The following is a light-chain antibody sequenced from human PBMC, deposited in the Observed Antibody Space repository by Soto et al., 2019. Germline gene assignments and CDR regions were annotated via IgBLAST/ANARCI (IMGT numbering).Light chain of an antibody. CDR1: QSVNSN. CDR2: GAS. V-gene: IGKV3-15*01. Sequence: VMTQSPATLSVSPGERATLSCRASQSVNSNLAWYQQKPGQAPRLLIFGASTRATGIPARFSGSGSGTEFTHTISSLQSEDFSVYYCQHYHNWPPWTFGQGTKVEI. J-gene: IGKJ1*01. CDR3: QHYHNWPPWT.